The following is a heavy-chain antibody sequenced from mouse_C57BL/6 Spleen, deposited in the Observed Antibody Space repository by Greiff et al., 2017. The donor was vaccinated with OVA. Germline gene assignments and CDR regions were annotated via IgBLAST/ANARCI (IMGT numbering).Heavy chain of an antibody. V-gene: IGHV1-19*01. CDR2: INPYNGGT. CDR3: ARSRLGYAMDY. Sequence: EVKLQQSGPVLVKPGASVKMSCKASGYTFTDYYMNWVKQSHGKSLEWIGVINPYNGGTSYNQKFKGKATLTVDKSSSTAYMELNSLTSEDSAVYYCARSRLGYAMDYWGQGTSVTVSS. J-gene: IGHJ4*01. CDR1: GYTFTDYY. D-gene: IGHD4-1*01.